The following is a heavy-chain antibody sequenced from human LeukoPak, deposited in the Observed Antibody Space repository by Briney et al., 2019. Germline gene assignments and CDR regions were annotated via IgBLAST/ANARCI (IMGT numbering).Heavy chain of an antibody. Sequence: SETLSLTRNVSCDSLSSGSYYWSWIRQPPGKGLEWIGYIYYSGSTNYNSSLKSRVTMSVDTSKNQFSLNLSSVTAADTAVYYCARRQYHYYGMDVWGQGTTVTVSS. D-gene: IGHD2-2*01. J-gene: IGHJ6*02. CDR1: CDSLSSGSYY. CDR2: IYYSGST. CDR3: ARRQYHYYGMDV. V-gene: IGHV4-61*01.